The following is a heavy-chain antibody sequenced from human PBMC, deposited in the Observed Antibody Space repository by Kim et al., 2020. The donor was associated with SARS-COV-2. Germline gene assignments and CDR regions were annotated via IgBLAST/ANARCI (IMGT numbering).Heavy chain of an antibody. CDR2: A. D-gene: IGHD3-9*01. V-gene: IGHV1-8*01. CDR3: ARGVRTISNYDY. J-gene: IGHJ4*02. Sequence: AGYAQKIQGRVTMTMDPSITTADMELSSLRSEDTAVYYCARGVRTISNYDYWGQGTLVTVSS.